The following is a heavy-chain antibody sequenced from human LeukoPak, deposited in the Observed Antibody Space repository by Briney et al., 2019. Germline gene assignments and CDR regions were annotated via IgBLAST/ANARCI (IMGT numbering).Heavy chain of an antibody. CDR2: VSYDGNIK. Sequence: PGGSLRLSCAASGFTFSSFAMNWVRQAPGEGLEWVAVVSYDGNIKYYADSVKGRFTISRDNSKNTLYLQMNSLRAEDTAVYYCAKEPYDCVWGSYGFLGFDYWGQGTLVTVSS. D-gene: IGHD3-16*02. CDR3: AKEPYDCVWGSYGFLGFDY. J-gene: IGHJ4*02. V-gene: IGHV3-30*04. CDR1: GFTFSSFA.